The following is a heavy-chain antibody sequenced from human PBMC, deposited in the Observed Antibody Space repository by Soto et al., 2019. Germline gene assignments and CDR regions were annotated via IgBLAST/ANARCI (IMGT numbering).Heavy chain of an antibody. CDR2: ISGVRDYI. CDR1: GIEFSNYA. J-gene: IGHJ4*02. V-gene: IGHV3-21*06. CDR3: AREGVHNYTEYYFDY. Sequence: WGSLRLSCVGSGIEFSNYAMSWVRRAPGKGLEWVSSISGVRDYIRYADSVKGRFAISRDNAKTSLYLQMNSLTAEDTAVYYCAREGVHNYTEYYFDYWGQGTLVTVSS. D-gene: IGHD3-10*01.